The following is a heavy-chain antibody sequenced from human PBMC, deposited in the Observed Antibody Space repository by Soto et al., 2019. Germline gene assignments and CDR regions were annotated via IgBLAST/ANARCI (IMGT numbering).Heavy chain of an antibody. D-gene: IGHD6-19*01. CDR1: GFTFVSFA. J-gene: IGHJ4*02. Sequence: QVQLVESGGGVVQPGRSQRLSCAASGFTFVSFAMHWVRQAPGKGLEWVALISYDGTNRQYADSVKGRFTISRDNSKNTVYLQMNSLRDEDTAVYYCARDRYSSGWNYLDYWGQGTLVSVSS. V-gene: IGHV3-30-3*01. CDR3: ARDRYSSGWNYLDY. CDR2: ISYDGTNR.